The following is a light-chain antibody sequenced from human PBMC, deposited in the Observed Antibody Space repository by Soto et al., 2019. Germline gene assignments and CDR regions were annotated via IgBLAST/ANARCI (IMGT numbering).Light chain of an antibody. J-gene: IGLJ1*01. Sequence: QSVLNQAASVSGAPGQSITIFCTGASSDVGGFDHVSWYQQHPGKVPRLLIYDVSSRPSGVSDRFSGSKSGNTASLTISGLQAEDEADYYCNSFTTTNTYVFGTGTKVTVL. CDR3: NSFTTTNTYV. CDR1: SSDVGGFDH. CDR2: DVS. V-gene: IGLV2-14*03.